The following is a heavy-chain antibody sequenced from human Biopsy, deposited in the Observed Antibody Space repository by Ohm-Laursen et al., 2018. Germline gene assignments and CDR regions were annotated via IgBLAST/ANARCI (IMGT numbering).Heavy chain of an antibody. CDR2: IRNT. CDR1: GDSISSSTYY. CDR3: ASVVLGPTNDAFDL. V-gene: IGHV4-39*07. D-gene: IGHD3-22*01. Sequence: SETLSLTCSVSGDSISSSTYYWGWIRQPPGKGLEWIGTIRNTYFRTSLKSRVTMSVDTSKNQFSLRLRSVTAADTAMYYCASVVLGPTNDAFDLWGQGTMVVVSS. J-gene: IGHJ3*01.